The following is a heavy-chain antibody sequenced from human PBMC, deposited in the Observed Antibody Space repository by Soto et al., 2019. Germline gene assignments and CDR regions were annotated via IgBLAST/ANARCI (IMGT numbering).Heavy chain of an antibody. J-gene: IGHJ4*02. CDR3: ARVRERWLQDAY. CDR1: GYTFTSYV. Sequence: ASVKGSCKASGYTFTSYVISWVRQAPGQGLEWMGWVSAYNGNTNYAQKLQGRVTMTTDTSTSTAYMELRSLRSDDTAVYYWARVRERWLQDAYWGQGTLVTVSS. CDR2: VSAYNGNT. D-gene: IGHD5-12*01. V-gene: IGHV1-18*01.